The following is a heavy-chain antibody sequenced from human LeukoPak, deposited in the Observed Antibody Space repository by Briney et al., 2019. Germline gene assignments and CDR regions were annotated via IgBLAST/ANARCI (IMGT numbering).Heavy chain of an antibody. V-gene: IGHV2-5*02. CDR1: GFSISTSGVG. CDR2: IYWDDDK. Sequence: SGPTLVKPTQTLTLTCTFSGFSISTSGVGVGWIRQPPGKAPEGLALIYWDDDKRYRASLKSRLTITKDTSKNQVVLTMTNIDPMDTATYYCTHRDSSGDYVGDYWGQGILVTVSS. CDR3: THRDSSGDYVGDY. D-gene: IGHD4-17*01. J-gene: IGHJ4*02.